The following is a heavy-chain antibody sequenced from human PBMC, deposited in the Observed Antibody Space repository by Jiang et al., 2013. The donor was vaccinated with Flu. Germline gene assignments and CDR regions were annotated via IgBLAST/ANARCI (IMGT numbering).Heavy chain of an antibody. V-gene: IGHV1-2*02. D-gene: IGHD6-13*01. J-gene: IGHJ5*02. Sequence: SGAEVKKPGASVKVSCKASGYTFTGYYMHWVRQAPGQGLEWMGWINPNSGGTNYAQKLQGRVTMTTDTSTSTAYMELRSLRSDDTAVYYCARDVLAAAAPNWFDPWGQGTLVTVSS. CDR3: ARDVLAAAAPNWFDP. CDR1: GYTFTGYY. CDR2: INPNSGGT.